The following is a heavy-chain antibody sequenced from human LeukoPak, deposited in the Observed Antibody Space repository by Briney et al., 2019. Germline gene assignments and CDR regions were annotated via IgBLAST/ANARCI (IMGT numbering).Heavy chain of an antibody. CDR1: GFIVSGNY. CDR3: AKEAPCYDFWSGFLDCYYGMDV. J-gene: IGHJ6*02. D-gene: IGHD3-3*01. CDR2: LYGGGNT. Sequence: GGSLRLSCAASGFIVSGNYMTWVRQAPGKGLEWVSTLYGGGNTYYADSVKGRFTISRDNSKNTLYLQMNSLRAEDTAVYYCAKEAPCYDFWSGFLDCYYGMDVWGQGTTVTVSS. V-gene: IGHV3-66*01.